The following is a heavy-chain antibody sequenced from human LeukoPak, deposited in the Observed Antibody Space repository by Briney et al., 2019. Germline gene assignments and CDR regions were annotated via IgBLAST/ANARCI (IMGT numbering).Heavy chain of an antibody. Sequence: PSQTLSLTCTVSGGSISSGSYYWSWIRQPAGKGLEWIGRIYTSGSTNYNPSLKSRVTISVDTSKNQFSLELSSVTAADTAVYYCARGVSNSWYYDWGQGTLVTVSS. J-gene: IGHJ5*02. CDR1: GGSISSGSYY. D-gene: IGHD3-3*02. V-gene: IGHV4-61*02. CDR2: IYTSGST. CDR3: ARGVSNSWYYD.